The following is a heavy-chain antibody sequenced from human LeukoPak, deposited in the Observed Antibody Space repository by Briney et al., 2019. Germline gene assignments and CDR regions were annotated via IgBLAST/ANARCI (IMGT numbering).Heavy chain of an antibody. CDR2: IRHDGREK. V-gene: IGHV3-7*05. J-gene: IGHJ4*02. D-gene: IGHD1-26*01. Sequence: GGSLRLSCAASGLTVSSNYMTWVRQAPGKGLEWVANIRHDGREKYYVDSVKGRFTISRDNAKNSLYLQMNSLSAEDTAVYYCARRDSGSYSLPFDHWGQGTLVTVSS. CDR3: ARRDSGSYSLPFDH. CDR1: GLTVSSNY.